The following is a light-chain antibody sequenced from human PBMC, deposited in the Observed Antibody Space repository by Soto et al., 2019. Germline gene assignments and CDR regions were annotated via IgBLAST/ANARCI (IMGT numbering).Light chain of an antibody. CDR1: SSNIGSKY. V-gene: IGLV1-47*01. CDR3: AAWDGSLSGWV. J-gene: IGLJ3*02. Sequence: QPVLTQPPSASGTPGQRVTISCSGSSSNIGSKYVYWYQQLPGTAPKLLIYRNDQRPSGVPDRFSGSKSGTSASLAISGLLSEDEADYYCAAWDGSLSGWVFGGGTKLTVL. CDR2: RND.